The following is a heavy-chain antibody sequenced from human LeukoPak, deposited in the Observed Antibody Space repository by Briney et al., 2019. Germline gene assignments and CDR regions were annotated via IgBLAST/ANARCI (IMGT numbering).Heavy chain of an antibody. J-gene: IGHJ4*02. V-gene: IGHV1-2*02. CDR2: INPNSGGT. CDR1: GYTFTGYY. CDR3: ARVSKSGSPDY. D-gene: IGHD1-26*01. Sequence: ASVKVSCKASGYTFTGYYMHWVRHAPGQGLELMGWINPNSGGTNYAQKFQGRVTMTRDTSISTAYMELSRLRSDDTAVYYCARVSKSGSPDYWGQGTLVTVSS.